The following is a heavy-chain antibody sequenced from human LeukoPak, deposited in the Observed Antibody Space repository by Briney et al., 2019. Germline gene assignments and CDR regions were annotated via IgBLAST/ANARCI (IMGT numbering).Heavy chain of an antibody. V-gene: IGHV3-7*01. CDR2: IKQDGSEK. D-gene: IGHD3-3*01. CDR1: GFTFSSYW. Sequence: GGSLRLSCAASGFTFSSYWMSWVRQAPGKGLEWVANIKQDGSEKYYVDSVKGRFTISRDNAKNPLYLQMNSLRAEDTAVYYCARDWSGSYSDYWGQGTLVTVSS. CDR3: ARDWSGSYSDY. J-gene: IGHJ4*02.